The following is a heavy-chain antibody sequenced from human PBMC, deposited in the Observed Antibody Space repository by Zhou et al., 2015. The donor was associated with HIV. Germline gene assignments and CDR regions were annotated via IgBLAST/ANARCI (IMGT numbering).Heavy chain of an antibody. D-gene: IGHD3-16*01. V-gene: IGHV1-69*12. CDR2: ISPLSKMT. CDR1: GESVAKKV. CDR3: STGPPFYDRTAYMET. J-gene: IGHJ4*02. Sequence: QVQLMQSGAQAKKPGSSITLVCETNGESVAKKVISWVRHVPGLGLEWLGGISPLSKMTKYASHFEDRTTISVDGSTKKAYLELRRLRSDDTAVYYCSTGPPFYDRTAYMETWGQGTLVVVSS.